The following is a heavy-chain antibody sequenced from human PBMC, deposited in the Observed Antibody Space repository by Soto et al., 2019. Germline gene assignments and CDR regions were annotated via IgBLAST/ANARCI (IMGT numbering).Heavy chain of an antibody. D-gene: IGHD4-17*01. J-gene: IGHJ4*02. CDR3: ARGGGSTDYVANYYFDY. V-gene: IGHV4-30-2*01. CDR2: INYSGNT. CDR1: GGSLSSGSFS. Sequence: QLRLQESGSGLVKPSQTLSLTCTVSGGSLSSGSFSWGWIRQPPGKGLEWIGYINYSGNTYYNPSLRGRGPLSRDISTNQFSLKLGSVPAADTAVYYCARGGGSTDYVANYYFDYWGRGTLVTVSS.